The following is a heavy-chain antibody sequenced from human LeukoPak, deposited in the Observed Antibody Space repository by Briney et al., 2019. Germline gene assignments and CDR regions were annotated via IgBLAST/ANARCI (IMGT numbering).Heavy chain of an antibody. V-gene: IGHV4-30-4*01. J-gene: IGHJ4*02. D-gene: IGHD2-8*01. CDR3: ASGKGFYGVCCDLDY. CDR2: IYYSGST. Sequence: SETLSLTCTVSGGSISSGDYYWSWIRQPPGKGLEWIGYIYYSGSTYYNPSLKSRVTISVDTSKNQFSLKLSSVTAADTAVYYCASGKGFYGVCCDLDYWGQGTLVTVSS. CDR1: GGSISSGDYY.